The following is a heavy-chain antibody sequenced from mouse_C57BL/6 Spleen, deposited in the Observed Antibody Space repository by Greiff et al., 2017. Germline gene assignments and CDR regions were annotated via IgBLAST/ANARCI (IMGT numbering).Heavy chain of an antibody. CDR3: AKGGVYFSYFDY. J-gene: IGHJ2*01. D-gene: IGHD2-1*01. V-gene: IGHV7-3*03. CDR1: GFTFTDYY. Sequence: EVMLVESGGGLVQPGGSLSLSCAASGFTFTDYYMSWVRQPPGKALEWLGFIRNKANGYTTEYSASVKGRFTISRDNSQSILYLQMNALRAEDSATYYCAKGGVYFSYFDYWGQGTTLTVSS. CDR2: IRNKANGYTT.